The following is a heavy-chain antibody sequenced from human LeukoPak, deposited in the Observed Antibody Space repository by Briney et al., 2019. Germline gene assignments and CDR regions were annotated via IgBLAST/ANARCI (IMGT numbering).Heavy chain of an antibody. V-gene: IGHV3-23*01. CDR2: ISGTGGNT. J-gene: IGHJ4*02. D-gene: IGHD4-23*01. CDR3: AKRWVYGGPFDF. Sequence: PGGSLRLSCAASGLTFSSYAMSWVRQAPGKGLEWVSVISGTGGNTYYADSVKGRFTISRDDSKNTLYLQMNSLRAEDTAVYFCAKRWVYGGPFDFWGQGTLVTVSS. CDR1: GLTFSSYA.